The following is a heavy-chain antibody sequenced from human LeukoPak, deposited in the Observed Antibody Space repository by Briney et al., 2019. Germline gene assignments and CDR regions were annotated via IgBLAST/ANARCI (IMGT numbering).Heavy chain of an antibody. CDR3: AREDPSGSFDY. D-gene: IGHD1-26*01. Sequence: ASVKVSCKASGYTLTSYSFSWVRQAPGQGLEWMGWISVNTSYAQHLQGRVTMTTDTSTSTAYMELRSLRSDDTAVYYCAREDPSGSFDYWGQGPLVRVPP. J-gene: IGHJ4*02. CDR1: GYTLTSYS. CDR2: ISVNT. V-gene: IGHV1-18*01.